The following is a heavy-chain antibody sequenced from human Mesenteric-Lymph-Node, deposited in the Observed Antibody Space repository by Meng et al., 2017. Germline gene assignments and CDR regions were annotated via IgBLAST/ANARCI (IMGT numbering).Heavy chain of an antibody. CDR2: ITAAGIT. V-gene: IGHV3-23*04. J-gene: IGHJ4*02. Sequence: EVQLVESWGGLVQPGVSLRLACAASGFTVSSNSMSWVRQAPGKGLEWVSVITAAGITYYADSVKGRFSIPRDTSKNTVYLQMNSLRAEDTAIYYCAKLVRNWGQGTLVTVSS. CDR3: AKLVRN. CDR1: GFTVSSNS.